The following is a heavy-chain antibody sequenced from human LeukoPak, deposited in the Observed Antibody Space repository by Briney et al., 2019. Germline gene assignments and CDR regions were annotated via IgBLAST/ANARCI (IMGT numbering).Heavy chain of an antibody. Sequence: GGSLRLSCAASGFTFSSYAMSWVRQAPGKGLEWVSAISGSGGSTYYADSMKGRFTISRDNSKNTLYLEMNSLRAEDTAVYYCATEREGFRDYWGQGTLVTVSS. CDR2: ISGSGGST. V-gene: IGHV3-23*01. J-gene: IGHJ4*02. CDR1: GFTFSSYA. CDR3: ATEREGFRDY.